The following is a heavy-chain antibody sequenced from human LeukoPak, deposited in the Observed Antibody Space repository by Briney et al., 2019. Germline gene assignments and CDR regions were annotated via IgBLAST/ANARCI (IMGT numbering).Heavy chain of an antibody. J-gene: IGHJ6*03. D-gene: IGHD2-15*01. CDR1: GFTFSSYTFSTYA. CDR2: VSGSGVST. V-gene: IGHV3-23*01. Sequence: GGSLRLSCAASGFTFSSYTFSTYAMSWVRQAPGKGLGWVSAVSGSGVSTYYADSVKGRFTISRDNSKNTLYLQMNGLRAEDTAAYYCAKGVEDSGIYYYYYMDVWGKGTTVTVSS. CDR3: AKGVEDSGIYYYYYMDV.